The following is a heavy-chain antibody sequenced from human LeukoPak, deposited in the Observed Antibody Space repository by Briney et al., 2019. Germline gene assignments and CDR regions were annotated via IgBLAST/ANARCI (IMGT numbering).Heavy chain of an antibody. CDR1: GGSFSNYY. J-gene: IGHJ5*02. CDR3: AGGLRYCSSTGCYTPWFDP. Sequence: SETLSLTCSVYGGSFSNYYWTWIRQPPGKGLEWIGEINHGGSTNFNPSLKSRVAISIDTSKNQFSLKLSSVTAADTAVYYCAGGLRYCSSTGCYTPWFDPWGQGTLVTVSS. D-gene: IGHD2-2*02. V-gene: IGHV4-34*01. CDR2: INHGGST.